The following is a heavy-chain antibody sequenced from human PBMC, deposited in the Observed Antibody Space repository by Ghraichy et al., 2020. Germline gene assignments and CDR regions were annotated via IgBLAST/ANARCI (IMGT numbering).Heavy chain of an antibody. CDR1: GFTVSTNY. CDR3: ARLTVTPDC. V-gene: IGHV3-66*04. CDR2: IYSGGST. J-gene: IGHJ4*02. Sequence: GESLNISCAASGFTVSTNYMSWVRQAPGKGLEWVSVIYSGGSTYYADSVKGRFTISRDNSKNTLYLQMNSLRAEDTAVYYCARLTVTPDCWGQGTLVTVSS. D-gene: IGHD4-17*01.